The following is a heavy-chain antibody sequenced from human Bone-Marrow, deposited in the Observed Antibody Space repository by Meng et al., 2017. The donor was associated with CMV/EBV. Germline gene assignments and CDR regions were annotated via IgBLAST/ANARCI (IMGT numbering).Heavy chain of an antibody. CDR3: ARREGGHSSDYEFWSGYSREGHYYGLDV. CDR2: INPNSGGT. CDR1: VCTFPDYY. V-gene: IGHV1-2*02. Sequence: SVTVSCLASVCTFPDYYLHWLRPAPRQGLEWMGLINPNSGGTNDAQKFQGRVTMTRDTSISTAYMELSRLRSDDNSGYYCARREGGHSSDYEFWSGYSREGHYYGLDVWGQGTTVTVSS. D-gene: IGHD3-3*01. J-gene: IGHJ6*02.